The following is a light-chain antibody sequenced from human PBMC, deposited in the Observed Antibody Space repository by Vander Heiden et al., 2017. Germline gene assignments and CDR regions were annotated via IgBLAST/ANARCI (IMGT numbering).Light chain of an antibody. CDR2: AAS. V-gene: IGKV1-39*01. CDR3: QQTDTIPWT. Sequence: IQMTQSPSSLSASVVDRVTITCRASQNISIYLNWYQQKPGEAPKLLIYAASTLQSGVPSRFSGSGSGTDFTLTIRSLQPKDFATYYCQQTDTIPWTFGQGTKVEIK. CDR1: QNISIY. J-gene: IGKJ1*01.